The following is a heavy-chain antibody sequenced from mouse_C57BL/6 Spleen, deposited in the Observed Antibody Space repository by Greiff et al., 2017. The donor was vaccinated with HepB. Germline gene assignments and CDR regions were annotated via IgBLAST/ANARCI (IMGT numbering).Heavy chain of an antibody. Sequence: VQLQQSGPGLVAPSQSLSITCTVSGFSLTSYAISWVRQPPGKGLEWLGVIWTGGGTNYNSALKSRLSISKDNSKSQVFLKMNSLQTDDTARYYCASITTVHTGFAYWGQGALVTVSA. CDR3: ASITTVHTGFAY. CDR2: IWTGGGT. D-gene: IGHD1-1*01. J-gene: IGHJ3*01. CDR1: GFSLTSYA. V-gene: IGHV2-9-1*01.